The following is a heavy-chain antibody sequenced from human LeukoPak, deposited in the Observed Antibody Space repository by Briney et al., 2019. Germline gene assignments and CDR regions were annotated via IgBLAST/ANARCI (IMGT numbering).Heavy chain of an antibody. CDR2: VSGTGRNT. CDR3: ATNYYDSSGYFPDFDY. D-gene: IGHD3-22*01. Sequence: GGSLRLSCAASGFAFSSYTMNWVRQAPVKGQEWVAVVSGTGRNTYYADSVKGRFTISRDNSKNTLFLQMTSLRAEDTAVYYCATNYYDSSGYFPDFDYWGQGALVTVSP. V-gene: IGHV3-23*01. J-gene: IGHJ4*02. CDR1: GFAFSSYT.